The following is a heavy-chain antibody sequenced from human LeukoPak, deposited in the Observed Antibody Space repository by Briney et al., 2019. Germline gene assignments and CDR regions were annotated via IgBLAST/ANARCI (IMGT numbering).Heavy chain of an antibody. D-gene: IGHD3-9*01. CDR2: INHSGST. Sequence: PSETLSLTCAVYGGSFSGYYWSWIRQPPGKGLEWIGEINHSGSTNYNPSLKSRVTISVDTSKNQFSLKLSSVTAADTAVYYCARGRRNYDILTGYYGYWGQGTLVTVSS. CDR1: GGSFSGYY. CDR3: ARGRRNYDILTGYYGY. V-gene: IGHV4-34*01. J-gene: IGHJ4*02.